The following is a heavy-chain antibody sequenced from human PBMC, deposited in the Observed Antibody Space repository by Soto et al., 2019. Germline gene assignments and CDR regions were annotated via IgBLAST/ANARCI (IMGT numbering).Heavy chain of an antibody. CDR2: IRGFSPYT. V-gene: IGHV3-21*01. CDR1: GFTFRTYT. J-gene: IGHJ6*02. CDR3: ARDRGYDAHDYYYNARDV. Sequence: GSLRLSCISSGFTFRTYTMNWVRQAPGKGLEWVSGIRGFSPYTFYAESVKGRFTISRDNAKNSLYLQMNSLRAEDTAVYYCARDRGYDAHDYYYNARDVWGQGTTVTV. D-gene: IGHD2-15*01.